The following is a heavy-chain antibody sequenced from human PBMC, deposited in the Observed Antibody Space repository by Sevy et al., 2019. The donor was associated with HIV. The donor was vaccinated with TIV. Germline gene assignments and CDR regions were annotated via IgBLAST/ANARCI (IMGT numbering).Heavy chain of an antibody. CDR1: GGSINSDH. V-gene: IGHV4-59*08. Sequence: SENLSLTCTVSGGSINSDHWNCIRQPPGKGLEWIGYVYYTGGTNYNPSLKNRVTISVDRTKNQFSLKLTSVTAADTAVYYCTRRNDFDIWGQGTLVSVSS. J-gene: IGHJ3*02. CDR2: VYYTGGT. CDR3: TRRNDFDI.